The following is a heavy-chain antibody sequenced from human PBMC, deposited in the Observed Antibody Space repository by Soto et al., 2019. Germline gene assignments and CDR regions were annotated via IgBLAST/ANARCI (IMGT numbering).Heavy chain of an antibody. V-gene: IGHV1-8*01. CDR3: ARGFYYYYYMDV. CDR2: MNPNSGNT. CDR1: GYTFTSYD. J-gene: IGHJ6*03. Sequence: ASVKVSCKASGYTFTSYDINWVRQATGQGREWMGWMNPNSGNTGYAQKFQGRVTMTRNTSISTAYMGLSSLRSEDTAVYYCARGFYYYYYMDVWGKGTTVTVS.